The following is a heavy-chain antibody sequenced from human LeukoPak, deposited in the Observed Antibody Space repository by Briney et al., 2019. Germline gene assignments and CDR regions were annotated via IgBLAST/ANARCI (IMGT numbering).Heavy chain of an antibody. CDR2: IYYSGST. CDR3: ARGVYSSSLYYYYYMDV. V-gene: IGHV4-59*12. Sequence: SETLSLTCTVSGGSISSYYWSWIRQPPGKGLEWIGYIYYSGSTNYNPSLKSRVTISVDTSKNQFSLKLSSVTAADTAVYYCARGVYSSSLYYYYYMDVWGKGTTVTVSS. J-gene: IGHJ6*03. CDR1: GGSISSYY. D-gene: IGHD6-6*01.